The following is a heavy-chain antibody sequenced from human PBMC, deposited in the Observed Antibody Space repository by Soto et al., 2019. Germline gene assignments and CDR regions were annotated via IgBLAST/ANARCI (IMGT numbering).Heavy chain of an antibody. J-gene: IGHJ5*02. CDR3: ARYLAAAGLGLNWFDP. V-gene: IGHV1-69*01. CDR2: IIPIFGTA. Sequence: QVQLVQSGAEVKKPGSSGKVSCKASGGTFSSYAISWVRQAPGQGLEWMGGIIPIFGTANYAQKFQGRVTITADESTSTAYMELSSLRSEDTAVYYCARYLAAAGLGLNWFDPWGQGTLVTVSS. CDR1: GGTFSSYA. D-gene: IGHD6-13*01.